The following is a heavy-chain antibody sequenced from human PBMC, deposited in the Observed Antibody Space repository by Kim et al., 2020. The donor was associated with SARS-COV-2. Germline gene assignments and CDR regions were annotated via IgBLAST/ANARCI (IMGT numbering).Heavy chain of an antibody. D-gene: IGHD1-7*01. V-gene: IGHV4-61*01. CDR1: GGSVSSGSYY. J-gene: IGHJ4*02. Sequence: SETLSLTCTVSGGSVSSGSYYWTWIRQPPGKGLEWIGNVYYSGSTNYNPSLRSRVTISIDTSKNQFSLTLRPVTAADTAMYYCAQYNWNYFFDSWGQGTLVTVSS. CDR2: VYYSGST. CDR3: AQYNWNYFFDS.